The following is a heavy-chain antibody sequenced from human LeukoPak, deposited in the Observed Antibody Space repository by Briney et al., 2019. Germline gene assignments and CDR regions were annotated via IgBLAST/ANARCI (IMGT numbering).Heavy chain of an antibody. J-gene: IGHJ6*03. V-gene: IGHV1-8*01. D-gene: IGHD5-18*01. CDR3: ARGPPIRGYRYGYDTGYYYSYSMDV. CDR1: GYTFTSYD. Sequence: ASVKVSCKASGYTFTSYDINWVRQATGQGLEWMGWMNPISGNTGHAQKFQGRVTMTRDTSISTAYMELSSLRSEDTAVYYCARGPPIRGYRYGYDTGYYYSYSMDVWGKGTTVTISS. CDR2: MNPISGNT.